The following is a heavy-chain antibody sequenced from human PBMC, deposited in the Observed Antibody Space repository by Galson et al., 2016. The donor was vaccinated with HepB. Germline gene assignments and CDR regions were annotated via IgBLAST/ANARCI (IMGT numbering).Heavy chain of an antibody. CDR1: GFTFSNYG. Sequence: SLRLSCAASGFTFSNYGMTWVRQAPGKGLEVVSSISRSGDSTDYADSVKGRFTISRDNSKNTRYLQMNSRRAEDTAVYYCVQGSTAPAVWGKGTAVTVSS. CDR3: VQGSTAPAV. V-gene: IGHV3-23*01. D-gene: IGHD2-2*01. J-gene: IGHJ6*04. CDR2: ISRSGDST.